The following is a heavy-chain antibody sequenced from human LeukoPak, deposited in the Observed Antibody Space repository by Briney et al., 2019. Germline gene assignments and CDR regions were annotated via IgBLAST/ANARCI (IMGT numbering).Heavy chain of an antibody. Sequence: SVKVSCKASGGTFSSYAISWVRQAPGQGLEWMGGIIPIFGTANYAQKFQGRVTITADKSTSTAYMELSSLRSEDTAVYYCARDRITIFGVVSHYYYMDVWGKGTTVTVSS. CDR3: ARDRITIFGVVSHYYYMDV. CDR1: GGTFSSYA. D-gene: IGHD3-3*01. V-gene: IGHV1-69*06. CDR2: IIPIFGTA. J-gene: IGHJ6*03.